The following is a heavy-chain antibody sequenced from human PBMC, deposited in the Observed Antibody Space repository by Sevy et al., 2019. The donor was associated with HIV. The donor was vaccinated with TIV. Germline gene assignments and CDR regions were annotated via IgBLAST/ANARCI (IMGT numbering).Heavy chain of an antibody. Sequence: ALVKVSCKASGGTFSSYGIIWVRQAPGQGLEWMGGIIPILGTVNYAQKFQGRVTITADESTKTAYMELSSLRSEDTAVYYCARGGGNGWYYFDYWGQETLVTVSS. D-gene: IGHD6-19*01. J-gene: IGHJ4*02. CDR2: IIPILGTV. V-gene: IGHV1-69*13. CDR1: GGTFSSYG. CDR3: ARGGGNGWYYFDY.